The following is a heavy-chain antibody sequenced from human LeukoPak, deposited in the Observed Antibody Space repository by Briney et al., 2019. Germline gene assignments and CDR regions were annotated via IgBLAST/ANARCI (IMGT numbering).Heavy chain of an antibody. CDR2: ISGSGSNT. J-gene: IGHJ4*02. CDR3: ARDVRILGLIDY. CDR1: GFTFSDYA. D-gene: IGHD1-26*01. V-gene: IGHV3-23*01. Sequence: GGSLRLSCAASGFTFSDYAMTWARQAPGKGLEWVSAISGSGSNTYYADSAKGRFTISRDNTKNTLSLQMNSLGAEDTAIYYCARDVRILGLIDYWGQGTLVTVSS.